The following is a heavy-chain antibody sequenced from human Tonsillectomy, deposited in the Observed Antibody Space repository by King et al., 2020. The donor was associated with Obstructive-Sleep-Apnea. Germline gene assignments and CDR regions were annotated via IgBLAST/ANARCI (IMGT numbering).Heavy chain of an antibody. CDR2: ISSNGSTI. V-gene: IGHV3-11*01. CDR3: AKDIVVVVGATHRLFDP. CDR1: GFSFSDYY. Sequence: VQLVESGGGLVKPGGSLRLSCAASGFSFSDYYMSWIRQAPGKGLEWLSYISSNGSTIDYADSVKGRFTISRDSAKNSLYLQMNSLRAEDTAVYFCAKDIVVVVGATHRLFDPWGQGTLVTVSS. J-gene: IGHJ5*02. D-gene: IGHD2-15*01.